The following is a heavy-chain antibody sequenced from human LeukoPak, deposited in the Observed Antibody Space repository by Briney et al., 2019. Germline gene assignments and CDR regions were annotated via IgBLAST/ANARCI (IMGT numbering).Heavy chain of an antibody. V-gene: IGHV4-34*01. CDR3: ARGVPAAIPEVWADYYGMDV. CDR1: GGSFSGYY. CDR2: INHSGST. J-gene: IGHJ6*02. D-gene: IGHD2-2*01. Sequence: SETLSLTCAVYGGSFSGYYWSWIRQPPGKGLEWIGEINHSGSTNYNPSLKSRVTISVDTSKNQFSLKLSSVTAADTAVYYCARGVPAAIPEVWADYYGMDVWGQGTTVTVSS.